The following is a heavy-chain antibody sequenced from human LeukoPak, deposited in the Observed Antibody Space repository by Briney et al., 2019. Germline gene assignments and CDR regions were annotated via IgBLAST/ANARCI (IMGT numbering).Heavy chain of an antibody. Sequence: SETLSLTCAVYGGSASGFYWSWIRQPPGKGLEWIGEINHSGGTNYNPSLKSRVTISIDTSKNQFSLKLSSVTAADTAVYYCAKSNGYGLVDIWGQGTMVTVSS. V-gene: IGHV4-34*01. CDR2: INHSGGT. CDR1: GGSASGFY. J-gene: IGHJ3*02. CDR3: AKSNGYGLVDI. D-gene: IGHD3-10*01.